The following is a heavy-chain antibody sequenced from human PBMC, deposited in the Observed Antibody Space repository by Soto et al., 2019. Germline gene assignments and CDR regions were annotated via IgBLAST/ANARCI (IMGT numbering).Heavy chain of an antibody. CDR3: AKREQQLVRPNWFDP. D-gene: IGHD6-13*01. Sequence: GGSLRLSCAASGFTFSSYAMSWVRQAPGKGLEWVSAISGSGGSTYYADSVEGRFTISRDNSKNTLYLQMNSLRAEDTAVYYCAKREQQLVRPNWFDPWGQGTLVTVSS. J-gene: IGHJ5*02. CDR2: ISGSGGST. V-gene: IGHV3-23*01. CDR1: GFTFSSYA.